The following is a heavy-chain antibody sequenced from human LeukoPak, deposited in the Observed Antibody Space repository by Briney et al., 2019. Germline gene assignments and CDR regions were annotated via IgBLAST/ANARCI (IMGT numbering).Heavy chain of an antibody. D-gene: IGHD3-22*01. CDR2: INPKSGGT. CDR1: GYSFTDYQ. CDR3: ARVFQYYYDRSGSPELVSHFDY. J-gene: IGHJ4*02. Sequence: ASVKVSCKTSGYSFTDYQMHWVRQAPGQGLEWMGWINPKSGGTNYAQKFAGRVTVTRDTSINIAYMELSRLTFDDTAVYYCARVFQYYYDRSGSPELVSHFDYWGQGTLVTVSS. V-gene: IGHV1-2*02.